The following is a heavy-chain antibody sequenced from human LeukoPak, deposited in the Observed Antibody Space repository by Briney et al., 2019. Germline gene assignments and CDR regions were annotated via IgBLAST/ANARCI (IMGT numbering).Heavy chain of an antibody. D-gene: IGHD3-9*01. CDR2: ISWNSGSM. CDR1: GFTFDDYA. CDR3: AKGPYYDILTGYFDY. V-gene: IGHV3-9*01. Sequence: GGSLRLSCAASGFTFDDYAMHWVRQAPGKGLEWVSGISWNSGSMGYADSVKGRFTISRDNAKNSLYLQMNSLRAEDTALYYCAKGPYYDILTGYFDYWGQGTLVTVSS. J-gene: IGHJ4*02.